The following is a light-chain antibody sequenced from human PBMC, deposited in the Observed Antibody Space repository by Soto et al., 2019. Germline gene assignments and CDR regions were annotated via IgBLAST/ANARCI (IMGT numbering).Light chain of an antibody. J-gene: IGKJ1*01. V-gene: IGKV1-5*01. CDR2: DAS. Sequence: DIQMTQSPSTLSASVGDRVTITCRASQSISNRLAWYQQKPGKAPKVLIYDASSLESGVPSRFSGSGSGTEFILXXXXXXXDDFASYCCXXXXXMWTFGQ. CDR1: QSISNR. CDR3: XXXXXMWT.